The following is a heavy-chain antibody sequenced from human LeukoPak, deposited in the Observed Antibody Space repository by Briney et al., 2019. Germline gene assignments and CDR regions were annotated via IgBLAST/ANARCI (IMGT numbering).Heavy chain of an antibody. J-gene: IGHJ4*02. Sequence: GGSLRLSCAASGFTFSSYGMHWVRQAPGKGLEWVAVIWYDGSNKYYADSVRGRFTISRDNSKNTLYLQMNSLRAEDTAVYYCARGGDIVVVPAPMSLDYWGQGTLVTVSS. CDR3: ARGGDIVVVPAPMSLDY. CDR1: GFTFSSYG. CDR2: IWYDGSNK. D-gene: IGHD2-2*01. V-gene: IGHV3-33*08.